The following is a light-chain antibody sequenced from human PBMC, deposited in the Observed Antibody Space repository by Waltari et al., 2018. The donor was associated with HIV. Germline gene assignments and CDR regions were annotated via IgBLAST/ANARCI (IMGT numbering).Light chain of an antibody. V-gene: IGLV2-23*02. Sequence: QSALTQPASVSGSPGQSITISCTGTSSDVGTDTLVSWYQQHPGKAPKLMIVEVRKRPSGVSNRFSGSKSGNTASLTISGLQAEDEADYYCCSYAGSSTPVVFGGGTKLTVL. CDR2: EVR. J-gene: IGLJ2*01. CDR1: SSDVGTDTL. CDR3: CSYAGSSTPVV.